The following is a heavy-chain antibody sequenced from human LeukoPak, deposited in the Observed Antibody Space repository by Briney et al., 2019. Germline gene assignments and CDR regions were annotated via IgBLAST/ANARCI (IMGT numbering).Heavy chain of an antibody. V-gene: IGHV3-23*01. CDR3: AKDRAWELSFDY. D-gene: IGHD1-26*01. Sequence: GGSLRLSCAASGFTFSSYAMSWVRQAPGKGLEWVSAISGSGGSTYYADSVKCRFTISRDNAKNTLYLQMNSLRAEDTAVYYCAKDRAWELSFDYWGKGTLVTVSS. CDR2: ISGSGGST. J-gene: IGHJ4*02. CDR1: GFTFSSYA.